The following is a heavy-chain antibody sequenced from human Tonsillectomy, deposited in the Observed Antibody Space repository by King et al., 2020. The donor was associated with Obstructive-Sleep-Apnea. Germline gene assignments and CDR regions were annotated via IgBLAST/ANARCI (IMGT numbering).Heavy chain of an antibody. CDR3: ARGDCSGASCYSLSAFDI. D-gene: IGHD2-15*01. V-gene: IGHV3-13*01. J-gene: IGHJ3*02. Sequence: VQLVESGGGSVQPGGSLRLSCAASGFTFSSYDMHWVRQAPGKGLEWVSVIGTAGDTYYPGSVKGRFTISRENAKNSLYLQMNSLRAGDTAVYYCARGDCSGASCYSLSAFDIWGQGTVVTVSS. CDR2: IGTAGDT. CDR1: GFTFSSYD.